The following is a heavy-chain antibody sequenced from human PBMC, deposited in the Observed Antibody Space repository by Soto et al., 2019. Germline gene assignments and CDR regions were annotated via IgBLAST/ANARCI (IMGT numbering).Heavy chain of an antibody. CDR2: TYYRSKWYN. CDR1: GDSVSSNSAA. Sequence: KQSPTLSLTCAISGDSVSSNSAAWNWIRQSPSRGLEWLGRTYYRSKWYNDYAVSVKSRITINPDTSKNQFSLQLNSVTPEDTAVYYCARDLHAGAHAPNYYGMDVWGQGTTVTVSS. J-gene: IGHJ6*02. D-gene: IGHD1-26*01. V-gene: IGHV6-1*01. CDR3: ARDLHAGAHAPNYYGMDV.